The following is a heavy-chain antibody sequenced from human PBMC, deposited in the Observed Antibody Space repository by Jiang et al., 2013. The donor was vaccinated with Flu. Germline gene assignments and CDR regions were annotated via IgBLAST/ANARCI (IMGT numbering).Heavy chain of an antibody. CDR3: ARSRKGEINYDILTGYYRTPYYFDY. D-gene: IGHD3-9*01. J-gene: IGHJ4*02. CDR1: Y. Sequence: YMHWVATGPSDKGVEWMGWINPNSGGTNYAQKFQGWVTMTRDTSISTAYMELSRLRSDDTAVYYCARSRKGEINYDILTGYYRTPYYFDYWGQGTLVTVSS. CDR2: INPNSGGT. V-gene: IGHV1-2*04.